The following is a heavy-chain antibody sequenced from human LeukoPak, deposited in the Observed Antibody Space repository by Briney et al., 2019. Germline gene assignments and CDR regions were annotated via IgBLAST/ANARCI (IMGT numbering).Heavy chain of an antibody. CDR2: IYYSGST. CDR1: GGSISSYY. J-gene: IGHJ6*03. V-gene: IGHV4-59*01. CDR3: ARDPGDATFDYYYYMDV. D-gene: IGHD2/OR15-2a*01. Sequence: PSETLSLTCTVSGGSISSYYWSWIRQPPGKGLEWIGYIYYSGSTNYNPSLKSRVTISVDTSKNQFSLKLSSVTAADTAVYYCARDPGDATFDYYYYMDVWGKGTTVTVSS.